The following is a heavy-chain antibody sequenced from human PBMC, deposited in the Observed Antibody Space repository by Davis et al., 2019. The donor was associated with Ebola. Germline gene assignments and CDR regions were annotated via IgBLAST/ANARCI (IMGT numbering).Heavy chain of an antibody. CDR1: GFTFSSYG. V-gene: IGHV3-30*18. Sequence: GGSLRLSCAASGFTFSSYGMHWVRQAPGKGLEWVAVISYDGSNKYYADSVKGRFTISRDNAKNSLYLQMNSLRAEDTALYYCAKDSVYGMDVWGQGTTVTVSS. J-gene: IGHJ6*02. CDR3: AKDSVYGMDV. CDR2: ISYDGSNK.